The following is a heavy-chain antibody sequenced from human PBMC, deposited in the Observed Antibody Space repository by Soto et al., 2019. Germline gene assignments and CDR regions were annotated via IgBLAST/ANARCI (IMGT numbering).Heavy chain of an antibody. V-gene: IGHV3-23*01. Sequence: VQLLESGGGLVQPGGSLRLSCAASGFTFSTYAMSWVRQAPGKGLEWVPSISGSGGSTYYAASVKGRFTISRDNSKTTLYLEMNSLRAEDTAVDHGANSYYGSGSSVHPFDYLGQGTLVTVST. CDR3: ANSYYGSGSSVHPFDY. CDR2: ISGSGGST. J-gene: IGHJ4*02. CDR1: GFTFSTYA. D-gene: IGHD3-10*01.